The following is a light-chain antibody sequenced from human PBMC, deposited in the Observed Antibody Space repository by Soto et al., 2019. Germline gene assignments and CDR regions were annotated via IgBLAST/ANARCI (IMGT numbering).Light chain of an antibody. V-gene: IGLV2-23*02. CDR1: SSDVGSYNL. Sequence: QCSLTQPASVYGSPGRSITISCTGTSSDVGSYNLVSWYQQHPGKAPKLMIYEVSKRPSGVSNRFSGSKSGNTASLTISGLQAEDEADYYCCSYAGSSTYVFGTGTKVTVL. CDR2: EVS. J-gene: IGLJ1*01. CDR3: CSYAGSSTYV.